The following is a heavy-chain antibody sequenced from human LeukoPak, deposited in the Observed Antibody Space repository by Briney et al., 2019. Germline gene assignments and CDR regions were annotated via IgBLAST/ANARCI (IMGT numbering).Heavy chain of an antibody. D-gene: IGHD3-10*01. CDR2: IIPILGIA. CDR1: GGTFSSYA. CDR3: ARDPTMVRGVNRGWFDP. Sequence: SVKVSCKASGGTFSSYAISWVRQAPGQGLEWMGRIIPILGIANYAQKFQGRVTITADKSTSTAYMELRSLRSDDTAVYYCARDPTMVRGVNRGWFDPWGQGTLVTVSS. J-gene: IGHJ5*02. V-gene: IGHV1-69*04.